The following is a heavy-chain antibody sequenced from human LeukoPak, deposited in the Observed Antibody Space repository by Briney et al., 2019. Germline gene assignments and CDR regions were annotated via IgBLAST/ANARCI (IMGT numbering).Heavy chain of an antibody. D-gene: IGHD3-10*01. V-gene: IGHV1-69*13. CDR3: ARDHYGSGSYPPPGLYFQH. J-gene: IGHJ1*01. CDR2: IIPIFGTA. CDR1: GGTFSSYA. Sequence: SVKVSCKASGGTFSSYAISWVRQAPGQGLEWMGGIIPIFGTANYAQKFQGRVTITADESTSTAYMELSSLRSEDTAVYYCARDHYGSGSYPPPGLYFQHWGQGTLVTVSS.